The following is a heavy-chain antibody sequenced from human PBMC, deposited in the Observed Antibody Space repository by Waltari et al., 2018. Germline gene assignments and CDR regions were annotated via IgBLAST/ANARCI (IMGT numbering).Heavy chain of an antibody. V-gene: IGHV3-30*02. Sequence: QVQLVESGGGVVQPGGSLRLSCAASGFTFISYGMHWVRKAPGKGLEWVAFIRYDGSNKYYADSVKGRFTISRDNSKNTLYLQMNSLRAEDTAVYYCAILPIRVAARAPDYWGQGTLVTVSS. CDR1: GFTFISYG. J-gene: IGHJ4*02. D-gene: IGHD6-6*01. CDR2: IRYDGSNK. CDR3: AILPIRVAARAPDY.